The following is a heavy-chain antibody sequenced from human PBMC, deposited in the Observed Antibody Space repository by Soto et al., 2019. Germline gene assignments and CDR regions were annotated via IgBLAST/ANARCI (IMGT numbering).Heavy chain of an antibody. Sequence: SETLSLTCTVSGGSMSSGFYYWGWFRQSPGKGLEWIGNSYYGGTTQYNPSLRSRVAISVDRSKNHFSLRLSSVTAADTAVYFCASLDSGRDGYNSFDTWGRGSRVT. CDR3: ASLDSGRDGYNSFDT. J-gene: IGHJ4*02. CDR2: SYYGGTT. D-gene: IGHD5-18*01. V-gene: IGHV4-39*02. CDR1: GGSMSSGFYY.